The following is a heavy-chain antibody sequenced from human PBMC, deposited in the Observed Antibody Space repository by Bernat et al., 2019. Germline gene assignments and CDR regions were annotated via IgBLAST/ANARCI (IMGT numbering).Heavy chain of an antibody. CDR1: GFMFSDHY. D-gene: IGHD3-22*01. J-gene: IGHJ4*02. V-gene: IGHV3-72*01. Sequence: EVHLVESGGGLVQPGGSLRLSCAASGFMFSDHYMDWVRQAPGKGLEWLGRINKGNSHTTEYAAYVKGRFTVSRDDSRNSLVLQLNSLSAEDTAVYYCARSTSGSILDYWGQGTLVTVSS. CDR2: INKGNSHTT. CDR3: ARSTSGSILDY.